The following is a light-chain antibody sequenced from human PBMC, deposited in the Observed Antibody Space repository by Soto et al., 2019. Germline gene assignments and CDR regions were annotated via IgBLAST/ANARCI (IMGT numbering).Light chain of an antibody. Sequence: EIVLTQSPGTLSSSPGEVVTLSFSASQSVIRSYLAWYQHKPGQAPRLLMYGAPSRAIGIPDRFSGGGSGTDFTLTISRLEPEDFAVYYCQQYATSPPTFGQGTKVDIK. J-gene: IGKJ1*01. V-gene: IGKV3-20*01. CDR3: QQYATSPPT. CDR2: GAP. CDR1: QSVIRSY.